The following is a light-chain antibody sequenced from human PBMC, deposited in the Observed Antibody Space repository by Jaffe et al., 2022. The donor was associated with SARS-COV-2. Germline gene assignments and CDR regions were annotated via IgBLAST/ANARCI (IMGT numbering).Light chain of an antibody. V-gene: IGLV3-1*01. CDR3: QTWDSSTHVV. J-gene: IGLJ2*01. Sequence: ELTQPPSVSVSPGQTASISCSGDKLGDKYSYWYQQKPGQSPVLVIYQDTKRPSGIPERFSGSNSGNTATLTISGTQTMDEADYYCQTWDSSTHVVFGGGTKLTV. CDR2: QDT. CDR1: KLGDKY.